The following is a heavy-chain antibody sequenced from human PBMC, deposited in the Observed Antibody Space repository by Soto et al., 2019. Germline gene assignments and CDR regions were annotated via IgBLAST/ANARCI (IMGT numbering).Heavy chain of an antibody. Sequence: SVKVSCKASGGTFSSYTISWVRQAPGQGLEWMGRIIPILGIANYAQKLQGRATITADKSTGTAYMELSSLRFEDTAVYYCAGVVYYDSSGYWDALVHWFDPWGQGTLVTVSS. CDR3: AGVVYYDSSGYWDALVHWFDP. D-gene: IGHD3-22*01. V-gene: IGHV1-69*02. CDR2: IIPILGIA. CDR1: GGTFSSYT. J-gene: IGHJ5*02.